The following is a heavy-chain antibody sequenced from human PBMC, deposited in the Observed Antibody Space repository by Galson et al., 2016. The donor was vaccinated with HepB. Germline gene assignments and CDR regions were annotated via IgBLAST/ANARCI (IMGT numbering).Heavy chain of an antibody. Sequence: SVKVSCKASGGTFSSYAFSWVRQAPGQGLEWMGRIVPILGMSNYAQKFQGRVTITADKSTSTVYMELSSLRSEDTAVYYCARDAVAVAGTLRFYFYGMDVWGQGTTVTVSS. CDR1: GGTFSSYA. V-gene: IGHV1-69*04. J-gene: IGHJ6*02. CDR3: ARDAVAVAGTLRFYFYGMDV. D-gene: IGHD6-19*01. CDR2: IVPILGMS.